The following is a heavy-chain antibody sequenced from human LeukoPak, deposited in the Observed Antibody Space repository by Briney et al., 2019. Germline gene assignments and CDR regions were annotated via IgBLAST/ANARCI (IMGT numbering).Heavy chain of an antibody. V-gene: IGHV3-23*01. CDR2: ISGSGGST. J-gene: IGHJ6*02. CDR1: GFTFSSYA. CDR3: AKGLDIVATSAYYYYGMDV. Sequence: GGSLRLSCAASGFTFSSYAMSWVRQAPGKGLEWVSAISGSGGSTYYADSVKGRFTISRDNSKNTLYLQMNSLRAEDTAVYYCAKGLDIVATSAYYYYGMDVWGQGTTVTVSS. D-gene: IGHD5-12*01.